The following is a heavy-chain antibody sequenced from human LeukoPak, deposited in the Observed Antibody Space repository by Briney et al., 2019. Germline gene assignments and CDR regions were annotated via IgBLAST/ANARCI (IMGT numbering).Heavy chain of an antibody. CDR1: GFTFSSYA. J-gene: IGHJ6*02. Sequence: GGSLRLSCAASGFTFSSYAMSWVRQAPGKGLEWVSSIGGNTYYADSVKGRFTISRDNSKNTLFLQMDSLRAGDTALYYCAKEAGAGCGYGMDVWGQGTTVTVSS. D-gene: IGHD6-19*01. V-gene: IGHV3-23*01. CDR3: AKEAGAGCGYGMDV. CDR2: IGGNT.